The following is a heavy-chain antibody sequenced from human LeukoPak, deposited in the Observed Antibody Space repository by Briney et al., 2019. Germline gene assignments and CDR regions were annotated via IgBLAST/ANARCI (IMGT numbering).Heavy chain of an antibody. CDR3: ARDKIVGATYFDY. Sequence: SVKVSCKASGGTFSSYAISWVRQAPGQGLEWMGGIIPIFGTANYAQKFQGRVTITADGSTSTAYMELSSLRSEDTAVYYCARDKIVGATYFDYWGQGTLVTVSS. CDR2: IIPIFGTA. V-gene: IGHV1-69*13. D-gene: IGHD1-26*01. J-gene: IGHJ4*02. CDR1: GGTFSSYA.